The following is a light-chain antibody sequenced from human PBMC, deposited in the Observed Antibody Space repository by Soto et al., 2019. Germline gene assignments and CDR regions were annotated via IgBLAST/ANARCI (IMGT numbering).Light chain of an antibody. CDR3: QQYGSSAS. J-gene: IGKJ1*01. CDR1: QSVGGTF. Sequence: EIVLTQSPGTLSLSPGEGATLSCRASQSVGGTFLAWYQQKGGQAPRLLIHGASNRATGIPDRFSGSGSGTDFTLTISRLDPEDFAVYYCQQYGSSASFGQGTKVDIK. V-gene: IGKV3-20*01. CDR2: GAS.